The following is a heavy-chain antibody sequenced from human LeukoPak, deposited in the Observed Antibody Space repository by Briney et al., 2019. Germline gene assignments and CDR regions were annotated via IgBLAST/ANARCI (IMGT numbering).Heavy chain of an antibody. CDR1: GYSISSGYY. CDR2: INHSGST. V-gene: IGHV4-38-2*02. J-gene: IGHJ5*02. CDR3: ARPRYSGSYSGVYNWFDP. D-gene: IGHD1-26*01. Sequence: SETLSLTCTASGYSISSGYYWGWIRQPPGKGLEWIGEINHSGSTNYNPSLKSRVTISVDTSKNQFSLKLSSVTAADTAVYYCARPRYSGSYSGVYNWFDPWGQGTLVTVSS.